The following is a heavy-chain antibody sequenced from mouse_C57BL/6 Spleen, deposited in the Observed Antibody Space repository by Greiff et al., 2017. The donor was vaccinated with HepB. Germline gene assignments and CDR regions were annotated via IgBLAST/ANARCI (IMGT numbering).Heavy chain of an antibody. CDR2: IYPGDGDT. CDR3: ARSGTPYAMDY. D-gene: IGHD3-1*01. CDR1: GYAFSSSR. V-gene: IGHV1-82*01. Sequence: VQLKESGPELVKPGASVKISCKASGYAFSSSRMNWVKQRPGKGLEWIGRIYPGDGDTNYNGKFKGKATLTADKSSSTAYMQLSSLTSEDSAVYFCARSGTPYAMDYWGQGTSVTVSS. J-gene: IGHJ4*01.